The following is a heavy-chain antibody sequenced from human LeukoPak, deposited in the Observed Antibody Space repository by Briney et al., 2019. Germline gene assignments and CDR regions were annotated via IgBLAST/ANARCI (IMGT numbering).Heavy chain of an antibody. CDR3: ARVLDYYGSGSRDFDY. Sequence: SSETLSLTCTVSGGSISSSSHYWGWIRQPPGKGLEWIGSMYHSGSTYYNPSLKSRVTMSADTSKNQFSLKLNSVTAADTAVYYCARVLDYYGSGSRDFDYWGQGILVTVSS. CDR1: GGSISSSSHY. V-gene: IGHV4-39*07. CDR2: MYHSGST. D-gene: IGHD3-10*01. J-gene: IGHJ4*02.